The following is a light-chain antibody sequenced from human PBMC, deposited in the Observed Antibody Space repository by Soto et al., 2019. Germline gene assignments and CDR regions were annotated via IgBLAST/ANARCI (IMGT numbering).Light chain of an antibody. CDR2: WAS. Sequence: DIVMTQSPDSLAVSLGERATINCKSSQSVLYSPNNKNYLAWYQQKPGQSPKLLIYWASTRESGVPDRFSGSGSGTDFTLTISSLQAEDVAVYYCQHYYTSPYTFGQGTKLEIK. V-gene: IGKV4-1*01. J-gene: IGKJ2*01. CDR3: QHYYTSPYT. CDR1: QSVLYSPNNKNY.